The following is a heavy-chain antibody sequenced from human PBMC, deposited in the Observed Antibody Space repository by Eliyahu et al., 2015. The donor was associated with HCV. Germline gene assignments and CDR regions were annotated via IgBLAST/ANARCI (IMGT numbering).Heavy chain of an antibody. D-gene: IGHD5-12*01. CDR1: GYSFSDYW. J-gene: IGHJ6*02. V-gene: IGHV5-51*01. CDR2: IYPGXSDT. Sequence: EVQLVQSGAEVKKSGEXLXISCKGSGYSFSDYWXAWXXXMPGKGLEWMGIIYPGXSDTRYSPSFQGQVTISVDKSVSTAYLQWSSLKASDTAMYYCARQEGYTYFLGYSFYGMDVWGQGTTVTVSS. CDR3: ARQEGYTYFLGYSFYGMDV.